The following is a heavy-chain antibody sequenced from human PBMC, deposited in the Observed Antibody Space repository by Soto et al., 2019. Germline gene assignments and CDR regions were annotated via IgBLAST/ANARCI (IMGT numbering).Heavy chain of an antibody. CDR1: GYTFTSYG. CDR3: ERDTSRGEYDY. CDR2: INVYNGNT. V-gene: IGHV1-18*01. D-gene: IGHD3-10*01. Sequence: ASVKVSCKASGYTFTSYGISWVRQAPGQGLEWMGWINVYNGNTNYAQKLQGRVTMTTDTSTSTAYLDLRSLRSDDTAVYFCERDTSRGEYDYWGQGTLVTVSS. J-gene: IGHJ4*02.